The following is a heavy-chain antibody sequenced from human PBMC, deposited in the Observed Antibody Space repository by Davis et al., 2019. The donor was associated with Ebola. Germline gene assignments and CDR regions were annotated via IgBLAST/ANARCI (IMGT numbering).Heavy chain of an antibody. J-gene: IGHJ4*02. Sequence: SETLSLTCAVYGGSFSGYYWSWIRQSPGKGPEWIGDIYHSGNTNSNPSLKSRVTISIDTSKNQFSLKLNSVTAADTAVYYCARARSGWLLAVDYWGQGTLVTVSS. V-gene: IGHV4-34*01. CDR2: IYHSGNT. CDR3: ARARSGWLLAVDY. CDR1: GGSFSGYY. D-gene: IGHD6-19*01.